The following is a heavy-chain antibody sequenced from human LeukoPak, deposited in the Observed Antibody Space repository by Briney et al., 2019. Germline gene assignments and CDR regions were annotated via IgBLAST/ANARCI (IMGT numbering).Heavy chain of an antibody. J-gene: IGHJ6*02. D-gene: IGHD3-22*01. Sequence: SETLSLTCAVSGGSISSGGYSWSWIRQPPGKGLEWIGYIYHSGSTYYNPSLKSRVTISVDRSKNQFSLKLSSVTAADTAVYYCARDTNYYDSSGYYHGGVYGMDVWGQGTTVTVSS. CDR2: IYHSGST. V-gene: IGHV4-30-2*01. CDR3: ARDTNYYDSSGYYHGGVYGMDV. CDR1: GGSISSGGYS.